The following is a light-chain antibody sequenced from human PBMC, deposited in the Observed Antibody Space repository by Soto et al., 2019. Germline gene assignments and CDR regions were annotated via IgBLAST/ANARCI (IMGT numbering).Light chain of an antibody. Sequence: DIQMTQSPSTLSASVGDRVTITCRASQSISSWLAWYQQKPGEAPKLLIYEGSTLERGVPSRFSGSGSGTEFTLTISSLQSADFVTFYFQLYNTDSRTFGQGTNVEVK. J-gene: IGKJ1*01. CDR2: EGS. CDR3: QLYNTDSRT. CDR1: QSISSW. V-gene: IGKV1-5*03.